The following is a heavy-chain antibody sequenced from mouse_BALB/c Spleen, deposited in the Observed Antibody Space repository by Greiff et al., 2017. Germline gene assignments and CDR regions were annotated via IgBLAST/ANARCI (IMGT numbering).Heavy chain of an antibody. V-gene: IGHV14-3*02. J-gene: IGHJ4*01. Sequence: VQLQQSGAELVKPGASVKMSCTASGFNIKDTYMHWVKQRPEQGLEWIGRIDPANGNTKYDPKFQGKATITADTSSNTAYLQLSSLTSEDTAVYYCARSNYYAMDYWGQGTSVTVSS. D-gene: IGHD2-5*01. CDR1: GFNIKDTY. CDR2: IDPANGNT. CDR3: ARSNYYAMDY.